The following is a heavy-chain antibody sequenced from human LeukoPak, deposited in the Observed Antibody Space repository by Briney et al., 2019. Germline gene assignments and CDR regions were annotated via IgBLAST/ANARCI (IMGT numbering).Heavy chain of an antibody. Sequence: PSETLSLTCTVSGGSISSYYWSWIRQPAGKGLEWIGRIYTSGSTNYNPSLKSRVTMSVDTSKNQFSLKLSSVTAADTAVYYCTMVRGVGLAANWYFDLWGRGTLVTVSS. CDR2: IYTSGST. D-gene: IGHD3-10*01. CDR1: GGSISSYY. CDR3: TMVRGVGLAANWYFDL. V-gene: IGHV4-4*07. J-gene: IGHJ2*01.